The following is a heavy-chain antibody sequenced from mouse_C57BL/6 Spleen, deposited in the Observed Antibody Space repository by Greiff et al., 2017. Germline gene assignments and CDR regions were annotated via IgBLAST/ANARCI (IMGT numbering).Heavy chain of an antibody. V-gene: IGHV2-3*01. D-gene: IGHD1-1*01. Sequence: VQLQESGPGLVAPSQSLSITCTVSGFSLTSYGVSWVRQPPGKGLEWLGVIWGDGSTNYHSALISRLSNSKDNSKSQVFLKLNSLQTDDTATYYCAKEEIYYYGSSYVWDAMDYWGQGTSVTVSS. J-gene: IGHJ4*01. CDR1: GFSLTSYG. CDR3: AKEEIYYYGSSYVWDAMDY. CDR2: IWGDGST.